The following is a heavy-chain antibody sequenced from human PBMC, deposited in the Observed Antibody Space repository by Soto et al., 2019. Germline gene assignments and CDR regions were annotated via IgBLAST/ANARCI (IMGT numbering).Heavy chain of an antibody. Sequence: QVQLVESGGGVVQPGRSLRLSCAASGFTFSSYAMHWVRQAPGKGLEWVAVISYDGSNKYYADSVKGRFTISRDNSKNTLYLQMNSLRAEDTAVYYCARDPRNGHGGGVGMDVWGQGTTVTVSS. CDR1: GFTFSSYA. CDR2: ISYDGSNK. CDR3: ARDPRNGHGGGVGMDV. J-gene: IGHJ6*02. D-gene: IGHD2-8*02. V-gene: IGHV3-30-3*01.